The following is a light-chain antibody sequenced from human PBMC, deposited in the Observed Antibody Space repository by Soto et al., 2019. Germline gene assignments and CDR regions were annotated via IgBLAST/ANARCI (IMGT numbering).Light chain of an antibody. CDR1: QSLPHITGETF. J-gene: IGKJ5*01. CDR3: MQGTHWPYT. CDR2: EVS. V-gene: IGKV2-29*03. Sequence: DVVMTQTPLSLSVAPGQPASISCTSSQSLPHITGETFLFWYLQQPGQSPQLLIYEVSTRVSGVPDRFSGSGSGTDFTLEISRVETEDVGIYYCMQGTHWPYTFGQGTRLEI.